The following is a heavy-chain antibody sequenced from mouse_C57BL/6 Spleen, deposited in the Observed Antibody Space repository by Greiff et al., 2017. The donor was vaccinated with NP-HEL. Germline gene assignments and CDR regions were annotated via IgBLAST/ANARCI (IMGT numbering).Heavy chain of an antibody. CDR3: ARSSDVDNAMNN. V-gene: IGHV1-64*01. CDR1: GYTFTSYW. Sequence: VQLQQPGAELVKPGASVKLSCKASGYTFTSYWMHWVKQRPGQGLEWIGLIPPTSGSTNSNEKFKSKATLTVAKSYSTASMQLSSLTSEDIAVYYCARSSDVDNAMNNWGQGPSVTVSS. D-gene: IGHD2-13*01. J-gene: IGHJ4*01. CDR2: IPPTSGST.